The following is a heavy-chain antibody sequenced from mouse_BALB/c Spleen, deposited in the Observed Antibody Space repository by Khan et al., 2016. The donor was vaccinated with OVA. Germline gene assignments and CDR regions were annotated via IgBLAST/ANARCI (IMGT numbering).Heavy chain of an antibody. D-gene: IGHD2-4*01. V-gene: IGHV3-1*02. J-gene: IGHJ2*01. CDR3: ARPQDYGYFDY. Sequence: VQLKESGPDLVKPSQSLSLTCTVTGYSITSGYSWHWIRQFPGNKLEWMGYIHYSSSTNYNPSLKSRLSITRDTSKNQFFLQLNAGTTEDTATYYCARPQDYGYFDYWGQGTTRTVSS. CDR1: GYSITSGYS. CDR2: IHYSSST.